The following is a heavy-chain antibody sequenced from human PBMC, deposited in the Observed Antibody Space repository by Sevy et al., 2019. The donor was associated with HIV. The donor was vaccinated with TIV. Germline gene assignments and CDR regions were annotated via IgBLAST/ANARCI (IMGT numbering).Heavy chain of an antibody. CDR2: ISGSGGST. D-gene: IGHD3-10*01. CDR3: AKELLRDLRWFGEFPGY. CDR1: GFTFSSYA. J-gene: IGHJ4*02. V-gene: IGHV3-23*01. Sequence: GGSLRLSCAASGFTFSSYAMSWVRQAPGKGLEWVSAISGSGGSTYYADSVKGRFTISRDNSKNTLYLQMNSLRAEDTAVYYCAKELLRDLRWFGEFPGYWGQGTLVTVSS.